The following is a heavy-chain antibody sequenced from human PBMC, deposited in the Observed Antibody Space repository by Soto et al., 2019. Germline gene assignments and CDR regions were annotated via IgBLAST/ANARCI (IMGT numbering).Heavy chain of an antibody. CDR2: IYWNDDK. D-gene: IGHD4-17*01. CDR3: AHRRRETTVTTGFDY. Sequence: QITLKESGPTLVKPTKTLTLTCTFSGVSLTTSGVAVGWIRQPPGKALEWLALIYWNDDKPYSPSLKSRLTITKDTSKNQVVLTMTNMDPVDTATYYCAHRRRETTVTTGFDYWGQGILVTVSS. CDR1: GVSLTTSGVA. J-gene: IGHJ4*02. V-gene: IGHV2-5*01.